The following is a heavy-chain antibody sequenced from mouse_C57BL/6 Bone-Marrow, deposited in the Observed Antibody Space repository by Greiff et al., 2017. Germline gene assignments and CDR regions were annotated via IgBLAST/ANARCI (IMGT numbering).Heavy chain of an antibody. J-gene: IGHJ4*01. Sequence: VQLKESGPGLVKPSQSLSLTCSVTGYSITSGYYWNWIRQFPGNKLEWMGYISYDGSNNYNPSLKNRISITRDTSKNQLFLKLNSVTTEDTATYYCARMATVRGDYWGQGTSVTVSS. CDR1: GYSITSGYY. CDR2: ISYDGSN. D-gene: IGHD1-1*01. CDR3: ARMATVRGDY. V-gene: IGHV3-6*01.